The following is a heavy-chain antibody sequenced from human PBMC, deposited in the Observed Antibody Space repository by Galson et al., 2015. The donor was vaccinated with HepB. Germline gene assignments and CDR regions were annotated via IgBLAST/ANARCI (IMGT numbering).Heavy chain of an antibody. CDR3: ARARYSSSPPDY. J-gene: IGHJ4*02. Sequence: SVKVSCKASGYTFSSYGISWVRQAPGQGLEWMGWISTYTSNTNYAQKFQGRVTMTTDTSTSTVYMELRSLRFDDSAVYYCARARYSSSPPDYWGQGTLVTVSS. V-gene: IGHV1-18*01. D-gene: IGHD6-6*01. CDR2: ISTYTSNT. CDR1: GYTFSSYG.